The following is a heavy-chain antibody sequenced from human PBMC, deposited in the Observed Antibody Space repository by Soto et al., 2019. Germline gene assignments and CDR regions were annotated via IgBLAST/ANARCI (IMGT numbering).Heavy chain of an antibody. CDR3: ARNTRGFYYYYMDV. V-gene: IGHV4-4*09. Sequence: TSETLSLTCTVSGGSITSSFWSWIRQPPGKGLEWIGYIYHSGTTNYNPSLKSRVTISLDVSKSQFSLKLSSVTAADTAVYYCARNTRGFYYYYMDVWGKGTTVTVSS. CDR2: IYHSGTT. CDR1: GGSITSSF. J-gene: IGHJ6*03.